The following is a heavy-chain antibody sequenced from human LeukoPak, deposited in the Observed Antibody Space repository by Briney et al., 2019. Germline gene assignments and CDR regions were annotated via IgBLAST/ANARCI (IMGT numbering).Heavy chain of an antibody. CDR1: GFTFSSYW. Sequence: GGSLRLSCAASGFTFSSYWMSWVRQAPGKGLEWVANIKQDGSEKYYVDSVKGRFTISRDNAKNSLYLQMNSLRAEDTAVYYCARETWSYYYDSSGYYSLGYYYYYMDVWGKGTTVTVSS. V-gene: IGHV3-7*01. J-gene: IGHJ6*03. CDR2: IKQDGSEK. D-gene: IGHD3-22*01. CDR3: ARETWSYYYDSSGYYSLGYYYYYMDV.